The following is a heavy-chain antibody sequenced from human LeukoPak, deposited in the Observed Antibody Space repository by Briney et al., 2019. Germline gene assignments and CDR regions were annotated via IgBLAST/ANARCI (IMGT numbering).Heavy chain of an antibody. D-gene: IGHD2-15*01. J-gene: IGHJ4*02. CDR3: ARGRGGD. CDR2: ISSDAIT. V-gene: IGHV3-53*01. CDR1: GVTVSGDF. Sequence: PGGSLRLSCAASGVTVSGDFMGWVRQAPGKGLEWVSLISSDAITCYADSVKGRFTISRDNSKNTLYLQMNSLRAEDTAFYYCARGRGGDWGQGALVTVSS.